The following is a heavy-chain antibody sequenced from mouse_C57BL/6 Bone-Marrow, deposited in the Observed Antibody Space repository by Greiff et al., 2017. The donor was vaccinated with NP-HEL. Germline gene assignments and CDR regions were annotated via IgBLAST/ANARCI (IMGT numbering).Heavy chain of an antibody. Sequence: QVQLQQPGTELVKPGASVKLSCKASGYTFTSYWMHWVKQRPGQGLEWIGNINPSTGGTNYNEKFKSKATLTVDKSSSTAYMQLIILTSEDSSVYYCASPSMVTTPFDVWGTGTTVTVSS. D-gene: IGHD2-9*01. CDR1: GYTFTSYW. V-gene: IGHV1-53*01. CDR3: ASPSMVTTPFDV. J-gene: IGHJ1*03. CDR2: INPSTGGT.